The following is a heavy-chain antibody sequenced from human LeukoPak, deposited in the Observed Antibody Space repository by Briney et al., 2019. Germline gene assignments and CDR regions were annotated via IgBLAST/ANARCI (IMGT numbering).Heavy chain of an antibody. J-gene: IGHJ4*02. V-gene: IGHV3-33*01. CDR3: TTLYYYDSSGYQHDY. Sequence: GGSLRLSCAASGFTFSSYGMHWVRQAPGKGLEWVAVIWYDGSNKYYADSVKGRFTISRDNSKNTLYLQMNSLRAEDTAVYYCTTLYYYDSSGYQHDYWGQGTLVTVSS. CDR2: IWYDGSNK. CDR1: GFTFSSYG. D-gene: IGHD3-22*01.